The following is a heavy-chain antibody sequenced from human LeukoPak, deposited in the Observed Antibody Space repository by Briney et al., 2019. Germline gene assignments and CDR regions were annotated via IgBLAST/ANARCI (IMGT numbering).Heavy chain of an antibody. CDR2: IYYIGST. CDR3: AREVEYIFGRVEYFDF. J-gene: IGHJ4*02. CDR1: GGSINSDNYY. Sequence: SETLSLTCTVSGGSINSDNYYWSWIRQHPGKGLEWIGYIYYIGSTYYNPSLTSRVTISVDTSKNQFSLKLSSVTAADTAVYYCAREVEYIFGRVEYFDFWGQGTLVTVCS. V-gene: IGHV4-31*03. D-gene: IGHD3-3*02.